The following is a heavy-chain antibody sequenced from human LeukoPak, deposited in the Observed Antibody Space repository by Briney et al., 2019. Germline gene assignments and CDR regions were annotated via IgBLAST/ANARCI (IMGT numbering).Heavy chain of an antibody. Sequence: SGTLSLTCTVSGDSINSLDLWSWVRQPPGKGLEWIGEMYLSGTTHSNPSVKSRVTISIDKSKNQFYLNLSSVTAADTAVYYCARNKAYWYFDLWGRGTLVTVSS. CDR3: ARNKAYWYFDL. CDR1: GDSINSLDL. CDR2: MYLSGTT. J-gene: IGHJ2*01. V-gene: IGHV4-4*02.